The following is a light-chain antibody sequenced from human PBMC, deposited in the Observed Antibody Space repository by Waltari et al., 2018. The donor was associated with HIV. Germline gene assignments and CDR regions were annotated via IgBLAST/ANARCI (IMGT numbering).Light chain of an antibody. CDR2: ELN. CDR3: CSYAGGNSYV. CDR1: SSDVGNYNV. V-gene: IGLV2-23*02. J-gene: IGLJ1*01. Sequence: QSALTQPASVSASPGQSITISCTGTSSDVGNYNVVSWYRQFPDKAPQLLIFELNKRPSGVSNRFSGSKSGNSASLTIAGLLADDEADYYCCSYAGGNSYVFGTGTKVTVL.